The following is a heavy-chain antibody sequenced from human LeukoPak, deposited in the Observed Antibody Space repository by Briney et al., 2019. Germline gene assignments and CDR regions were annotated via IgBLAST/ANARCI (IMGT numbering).Heavy chain of an antibody. D-gene: IGHD4-17*01. J-gene: IGHJ4*02. CDR2: ISGSSSYI. Sequence: GGSLRLSCAASGFTFSSYSVIWVRQAPGKGLEWVSSISGSSSYIYYADSVKGRFTISRDDARNSLYLQMNSLRAEDTAVYYCARADYGDYRREYYFDYWGQGTLVTVSS. CDR3: ARADYGDYRREYYFDY. CDR1: GFTFSSYS. V-gene: IGHV3-21*01.